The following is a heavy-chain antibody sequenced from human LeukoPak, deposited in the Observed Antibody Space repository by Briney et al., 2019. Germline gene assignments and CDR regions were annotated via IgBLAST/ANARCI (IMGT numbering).Heavy chain of an antibody. CDR2: INSDGGST. Sequence: GGSLRLSCAASGFTFSSYWMHWVRQAPGKGLVWVSRINSDGGSTSYADSVKGRFTISRDNAKNTLYLQMNSLRAEDTAVYYCARERYFDSNYSDYWGQGTLVTVSS. D-gene: IGHD3-9*01. J-gene: IGHJ4*02. V-gene: IGHV3-74*01. CDR3: ARERYFDSNYSDY. CDR1: GFTFSSYW.